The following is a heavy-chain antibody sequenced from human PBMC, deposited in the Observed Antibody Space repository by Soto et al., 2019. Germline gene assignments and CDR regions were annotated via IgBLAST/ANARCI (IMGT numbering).Heavy chain of an antibody. CDR3: AKIEGYNYGHRFDY. CDR1: GFTFSSYA. J-gene: IGHJ4*02. V-gene: IGHV3-23*01. CDR2: ISGSDGGT. D-gene: IGHD5-18*01. Sequence: PGGSLRLSCAASGFTFSSYAMSYDMSWVRQAPGKGLEWVSTISGSDGGTYYADSVKGRFTISRDNSKNTLYLQMNSLRAEDTAVYYCAKIEGYNYGHRFDYWGQGTLVTV.